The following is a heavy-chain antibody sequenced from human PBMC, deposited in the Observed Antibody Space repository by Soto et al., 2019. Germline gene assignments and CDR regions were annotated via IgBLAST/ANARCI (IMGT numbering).Heavy chain of an antibody. CDR1: GGTFSSYA. D-gene: IGHD6-19*01. V-gene: IGHV1-69*13. CDR3: AARPGRRYSSGWSFDY. Sequence: SVKVSCKASGGTFSSYAISWVRQAPGQGLEWMGGIIPIFGTANYAQKFQGRVTITADESTSTAYMELSSLRPEDTAVYYCAARPGRRYSSGWSFDYWGQGTLVTVSS. J-gene: IGHJ4*02. CDR2: IIPIFGTA.